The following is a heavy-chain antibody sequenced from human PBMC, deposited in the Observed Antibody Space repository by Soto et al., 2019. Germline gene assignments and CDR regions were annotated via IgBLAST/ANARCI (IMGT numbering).Heavy chain of an antibody. CDR1: GFTVSSSH. V-gene: IGHV3-53*01. J-gene: IGHJ5*02. Sequence: PGGSLRLSCTTSGFTVSSSHMSWVRQAPGKGLERVSVIYSGGSSYYAVSVQGRFTISRDNSKNTVYLQMNNLRGEDTAMYYCARLGPYGSESYSFRYNWFDPWGQGTLVTVSS. CDR2: IYSGGSS. CDR3: ARLGPYGSESYSFRYNWFDP. D-gene: IGHD3-10*01.